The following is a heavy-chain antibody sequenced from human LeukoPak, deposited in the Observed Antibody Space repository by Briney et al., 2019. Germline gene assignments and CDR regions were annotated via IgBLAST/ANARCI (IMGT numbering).Heavy chain of an antibody. CDR1: GYTFTDYY. D-gene: IGHD2-15*01. J-gene: IGHJ4*02. V-gene: IGHV1-2*02. Sequence: PGASVKVSCKASGYTFTDYYMHWVRQAPGQGLQWMGWINPNSGDTGYAQKFQGRVTLTRDTSITTAYMELTNLRSDDTAVYYCTRERPILVVVVATDLDYWGQGTLVTVSS. CDR3: TRERPILVVVVATDLDY. CDR2: INPNSGDT.